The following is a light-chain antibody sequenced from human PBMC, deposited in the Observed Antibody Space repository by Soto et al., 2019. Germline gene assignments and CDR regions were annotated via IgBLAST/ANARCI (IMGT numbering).Light chain of an antibody. V-gene: IGKV1-5*01. J-gene: IGKJ1*01. CDR1: QSISTW. CDR3: QHYNSYSEA. Sequence: DIQMTQSPSTLPASVGDRVTITCRASQSISTWLAWYQQIPGKAPKLLIYAAYSLQGGVPSRFSGSGSGPEFTLTISSLQADDFGTYYCQHYNSYSEAFGQGTKVDI. CDR2: AAY.